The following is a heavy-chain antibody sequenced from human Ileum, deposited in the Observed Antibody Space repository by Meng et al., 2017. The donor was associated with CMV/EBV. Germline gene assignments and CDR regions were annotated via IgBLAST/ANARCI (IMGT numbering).Heavy chain of an antibody. CDR1: GASVSENY. Sequence: GSLRLSCTVSGASVSENYCSWIRQSPGRGLEWIGYISYGDFTNYNPSLKSRVSISVDTSKNQCSLILKSMSAADAAVYYCARGSGYSIYDDWGQGTLVNVSS. V-gene: IGHV4-59*02. CDR3: ARGSGYSIYDD. CDR2: ISYGDFT. J-gene: IGHJ4*02. D-gene: IGHD4-11*01.